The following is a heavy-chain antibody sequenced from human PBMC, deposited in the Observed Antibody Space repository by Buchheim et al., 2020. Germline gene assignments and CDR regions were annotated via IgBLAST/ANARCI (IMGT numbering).Heavy chain of an antibody. Sequence: QVQLQESGPGLVEPSGTLSLTCAVSGVSISSTNWWNWVRQPPGKRLEWIGEIYHSGSTNYNPSLKSRVTISVDKSKTQFSLELTSVTAADTAVFYCARNYYDNIGNYFFDYWGQGIL. CDR2: IYHSGST. D-gene: IGHD3-22*01. J-gene: IGHJ4*02. CDR3: ARNYYDNIGNYFFDY. V-gene: IGHV4-4*02. CDR1: GVSISSTNW.